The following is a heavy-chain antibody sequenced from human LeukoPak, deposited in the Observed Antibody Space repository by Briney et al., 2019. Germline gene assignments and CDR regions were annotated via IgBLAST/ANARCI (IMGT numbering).Heavy chain of an antibody. CDR2: IYYSGST. J-gene: IGHJ4*02. Sequence: SETLSLTCNVSGGSISSYYWNWIRQPPGKGLEWIGHIYYSGSTNYNPSLKSRVTISVDTSKNQFSLKLNSVTAADTAVYYCARLTSSWPYYFDYWGQGTLVTVSS. V-gene: IGHV4-59*08. D-gene: IGHD6-13*01. CDR1: GGSISSYY. CDR3: ARLTSSWPYYFDY.